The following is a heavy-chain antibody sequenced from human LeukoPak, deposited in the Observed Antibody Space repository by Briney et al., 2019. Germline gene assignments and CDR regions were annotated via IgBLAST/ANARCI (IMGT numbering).Heavy chain of an antibody. CDR3: ARAHATYYYYGMDV. CDR1: GDSISSYD. V-gene: IGHV4-59*01. Sequence: SETLSLTCPVSGDSISSYDRSWIRQPPGKGLEWIGYLYYSGSINYTPSLKSRVAISVDPSKKQFSLTLSSVTAADTAVYYCARAHATYYYYGMDVWAKGPRSPSP. CDR2: LYYSGSI. J-gene: IGHJ6*02.